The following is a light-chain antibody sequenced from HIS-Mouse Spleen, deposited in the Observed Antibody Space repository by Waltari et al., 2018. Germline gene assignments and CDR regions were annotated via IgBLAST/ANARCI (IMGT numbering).Light chain of an antibody. CDR1: ALPKQY. CDR3: YSTDSSGNHRV. CDR2: EDS. Sequence: SYALTQPPSVSVSPGQTARITGTGDALPKQYAYWYQQKSGQAPVLVIYEDSKRPSGIPERFSGSSSGTMATLTISGAQVEDEADYYCYSTDSSGNHRVFGGGTKLTVL. V-gene: IGLV3-10*01. J-gene: IGLJ2*01.